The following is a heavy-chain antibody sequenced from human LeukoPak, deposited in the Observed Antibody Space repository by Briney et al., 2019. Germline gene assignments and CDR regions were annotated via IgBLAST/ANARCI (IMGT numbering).Heavy chain of an antibody. CDR3: ARLPAITTYSYYYMDV. CDR2: IYYSGSS. CDR1: GGSISSSTHY. V-gene: IGHV4-39*01. Sequence: KPSETLSLTCTVSGGSISSSTHYWGWIRQAPGKRLECIGTIYYSGSSYYNPSLKSRVTMSGDTSKNQFSLRLSSVTAADTAVYYCARLPAITTYSYYYMDVWGKGTMVTVSS. J-gene: IGHJ6*03. D-gene: IGHD3-16*01.